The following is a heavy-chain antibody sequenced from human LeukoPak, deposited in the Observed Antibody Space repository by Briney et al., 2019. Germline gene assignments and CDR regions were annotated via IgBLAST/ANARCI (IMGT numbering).Heavy chain of an antibody. V-gene: IGHV1-18*04. CDR2: ISAYNGNT. CDR1: GYTFTGYY. D-gene: IGHD2-2*03. J-gene: IGHJ4*02. CDR3: ARVSLGGYCSSTSCYY. Sequence: ASVKVSCKASGYTFTGYYMHWVRQAPGQGLEWMGWISAYNGNTNYAQKLQGRVTMTTDTSTSTAYMELRSLRSDDTAVYYCARVSLGGYCSSTSCYYWGQGTLVTVSS.